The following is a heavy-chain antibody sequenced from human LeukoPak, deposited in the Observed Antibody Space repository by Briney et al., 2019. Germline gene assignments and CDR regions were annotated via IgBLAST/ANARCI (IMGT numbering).Heavy chain of an antibody. J-gene: IGHJ2*01. CDR1: GFTFTGYW. D-gene: IGHD4-17*01. V-gene: IGHV3-74*01. CDR3: ARDTGWYFDL. Sequence: QPGGSLRLSCAAPGFTFTGYWMHWVRQPPGKGLVWVSRITGDGSSTTYADSVKGRFTISRDNAKNTLYLQMISLRAEDTAVYYCARDTGWYFDLWGRGTLVTVSS. CDR2: ITGDGSST.